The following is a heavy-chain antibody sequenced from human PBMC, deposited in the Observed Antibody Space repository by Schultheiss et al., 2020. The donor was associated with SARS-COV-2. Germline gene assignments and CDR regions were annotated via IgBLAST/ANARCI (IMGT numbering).Heavy chain of an antibody. D-gene: IGHD3-3*01. J-gene: IGHJ5*02. V-gene: IGHV2-5*01. CDR2: IYWNDDK. CDR1: GFSLSTSGVG. CDR3: AHRIPLRITIFGVVTNSGWFDP. Sequence: SGPTLVKPTQTLTLTCTFSGFSLSTSGVGVGWIRQPPGKALEWLALIYWNDDKRYSPSLKSRLTITKDTSKNQVVLTMTNMDPVDTATYYCAHRIPLRITIFGVVTNSGWFDPWGQGTLVTVSS.